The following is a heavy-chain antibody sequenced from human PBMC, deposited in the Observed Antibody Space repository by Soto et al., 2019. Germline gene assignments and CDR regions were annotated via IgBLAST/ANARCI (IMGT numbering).Heavy chain of an antibody. CDR3: ARNLLGGYCSGGSCPILS. Sequence: GXSVEVSCRASGGTFSSYAINWGRQAPVQGLEWMGGIIPIFGTANYAQKFQGRVTITADESTSTAYMELSSLRSEDTALYYCARNLLGGYCSGGSCPILSWGQGTLVTVYS. CDR1: GGTFSSYA. V-gene: IGHV1-69*13. CDR2: IIPIFGTA. D-gene: IGHD2-15*01. J-gene: IGHJ4*02.